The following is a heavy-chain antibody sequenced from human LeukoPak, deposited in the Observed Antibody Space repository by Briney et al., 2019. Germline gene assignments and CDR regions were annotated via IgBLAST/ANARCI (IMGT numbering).Heavy chain of an antibody. V-gene: IGHV3-66*01. Sequence: GGSLRLSCAASGFTFSSYAMSWVRQAPGKGLEWVSVIYSGGSIEYADSVKGRFTISRYNSKNTLYLQMNSLRAEDTAVYYCAARSGYYYVYFEYWGQGTLVTVSS. CDR2: IYSGGSI. J-gene: IGHJ4*02. CDR3: AARSGYYYVYFEY. D-gene: IGHD3-22*01. CDR1: GFTFSSYA.